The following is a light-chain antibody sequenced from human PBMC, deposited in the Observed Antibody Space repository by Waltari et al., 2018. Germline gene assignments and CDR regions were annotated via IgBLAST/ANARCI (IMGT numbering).Light chain of an antibody. V-gene: IGKV1-5*03. Sequence: DIQMTQSPSTLSASVGDRVTITCRASQTIRSWLAWYQHKPGKAPKLLIDNAYNLESGVPSSFSGSVSGTEFTLTFSSLQPDDFATYYCQQYDSYPWTFGQGTKVEI. J-gene: IGKJ1*01. CDR2: NAY. CDR3: QQYDSYPWT. CDR1: QTIRSW.